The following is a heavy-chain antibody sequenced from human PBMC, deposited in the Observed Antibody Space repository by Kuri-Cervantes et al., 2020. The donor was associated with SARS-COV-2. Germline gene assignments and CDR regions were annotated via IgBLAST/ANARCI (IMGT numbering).Heavy chain of an antibody. D-gene: IGHD4-23*01. CDR2: INPSGGST. Sequence: ASVKVSCKASGYTFTSYYMHWVRQAPGQGLEWMGIINPSGGSTSYAQKFQGRVTMTRDTSTNTAYMELSSLRSEDTAVYYCATHNRQDYYYYGMDVWGQGTTVTVSS. CDR3: ATHNRQDYYYYGMDV. J-gene: IGHJ6*02. CDR1: GYTFTSYY. V-gene: IGHV1-46*01.